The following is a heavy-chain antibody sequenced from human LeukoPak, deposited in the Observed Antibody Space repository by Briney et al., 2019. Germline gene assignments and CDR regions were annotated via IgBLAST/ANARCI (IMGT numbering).Heavy chain of an antibody. CDR1: GFTFSSYG. D-gene: IGHD3-3*01. CDR3: ARGFYDFWSGYYQSDAFDI. Sequence: PGGSLRLSCAASGFTFSSYGMHWVRQAPGKGLEWGAVIWYDGSNKYYADSVKGRFTISRDNSKNTLYLQMNSLRAEDTAVYYCARGFYDFWSGYYQSDAFDIWGQGTMVTVSS. J-gene: IGHJ3*02. V-gene: IGHV3-33*01. CDR2: IWYDGSNK.